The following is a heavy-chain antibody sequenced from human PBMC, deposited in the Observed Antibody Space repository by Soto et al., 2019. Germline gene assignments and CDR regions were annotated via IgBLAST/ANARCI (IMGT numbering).Heavy chain of an antibody. V-gene: IGHV3-30*18. CDR2: ISYDGSNK. J-gene: IGHJ4*02. Sequence: QVQLVESGGGVVQPGRSLRLSCAASGFTFSSYGMHWVRQAPGKGLEWVAVISYDGSNKYYADSVKGRFTISRDNSKNTLYLQKNSLRAEDTAVYYCAKGSPPKQWLADYWGQGTLVTVSS. CDR3: AKGSPPKQWLADY. CDR1: GFTFSSYG. D-gene: IGHD6-19*01.